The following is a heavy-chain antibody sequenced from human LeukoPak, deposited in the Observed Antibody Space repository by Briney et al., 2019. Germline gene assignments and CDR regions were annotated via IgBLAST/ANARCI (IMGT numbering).Heavy chain of an antibody. J-gene: IGHJ4*02. CDR1: GFTFSSYG. V-gene: IGHV3-30*18. CDR2: ISYDGSNN. Sequence: GSLRLSCAASGFTFSSYGMYWVRPAPGKGLEWVAVISYDGSNNYYADSVKGRFTISRDNSKNTLFLQMNSLRAEDTAVYYCAKVGLTVTTILDYFDYWGQGTLVTVSS. D-gene: IGHD4-11*01. CDR3: AKVGLTVTTILDYFDY.